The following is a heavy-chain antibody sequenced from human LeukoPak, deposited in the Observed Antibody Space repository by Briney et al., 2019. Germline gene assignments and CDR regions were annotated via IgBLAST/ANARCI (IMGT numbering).Heavy chain of an antibody. Sequence: GSLRLSCAASGFTFSSYGMHWVRQAPGKGPEWMAFIRYDGSNEKYADSVKGRFSISRDNSKNTLYLQVSSLRPEDTAVYYCAPPDIRPGYNFGYGAGGFDIWGQGTMVTVSS. J-gene: IGHJ3*02. CDR2: IRYDGSNE. CDR3: APPDIRPGYNFGYGAGGFDI. V-gene: IGHV3-30*02. CDR1: GFTFSSYG. D-gene: IGHD1-1*01.